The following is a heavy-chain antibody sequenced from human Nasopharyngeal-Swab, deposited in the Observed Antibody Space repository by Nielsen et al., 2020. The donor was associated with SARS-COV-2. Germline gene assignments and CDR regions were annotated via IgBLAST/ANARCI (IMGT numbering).Heavy chain of an antibody. J-gene: IGHJ4*02. D-gene: IGHD6-19*01. CDR3: AKVLSSGWHYFDY. CDR1: GFTFSSYG. V-gene: IGHV3-30*18. CDR2: ISYDGSNK. Sequence: GGSLRLSCAASGFTFSSYGMHWVRQAPGKGLEWVAVISYDGSNKYYADSVKGRFTISRDNSKNTLYLQMNSLRAEGTAVYYCAKVLSSGWHYFDYWGQGTLVTVSS.